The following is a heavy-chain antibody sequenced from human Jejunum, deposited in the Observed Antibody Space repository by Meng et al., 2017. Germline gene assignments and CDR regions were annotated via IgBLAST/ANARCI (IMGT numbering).Heavy chain of an antibody. CDR3: ARTRYHSGSAYYEFGY. V-gene: IGHV4-38-2*01. D-gene: IGHD3-22*01. J-gene: IGHJ4*01. CDR2: IFHSGSS. CDR1: GYSISSDYY. Sequence: SETLSLICAVSGYSISSDYYWSWIRQSPGKGLEWIARIFHSGSSDYNPSLKSRVTISVDTSKNQFSLKLTSVTAADSAVYYCARTRYHSGSAYYEFGYWGHGTLVTVSS.